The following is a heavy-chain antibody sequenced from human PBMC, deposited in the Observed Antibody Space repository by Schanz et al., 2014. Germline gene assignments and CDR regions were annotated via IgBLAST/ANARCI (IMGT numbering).Heavy chain of an antibody. J-gene: IGHJ4*02. V-gene: IGHV3-30*01. CDR2: ISNDGSSK. Sequence: QVQLVESGGGVVQPGRSLRLSCAASGFTFSTYAMHWVRQAPGKGLEWVAYISNDGSSKYYADSVKGRFTISRDNSKKMLYLQMNSMRAEDTAVNFCARGYCSSNTSCWDYCDYWGQGTLVTVSS. CDR3: ARGYCSSNTSCWDYCDY. CDR1: GFTFSTYA. D-gene: IGHD2-2*01.